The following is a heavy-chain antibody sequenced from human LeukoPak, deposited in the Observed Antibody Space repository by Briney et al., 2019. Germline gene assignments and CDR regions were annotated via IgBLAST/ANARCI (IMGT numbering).Heavy chain of an antibody. Sequence: PGRSLRLSCAASGFTFSSYAMHWVRQAPGKGLEWVAVISYDGSNKYYADSVKGRFTISRDNSKNTLYLQMNSLRAEDTAVYYCARDTTQYYYDSSGYSSYFDYWGQGTPVTVSS. J-gene: IGHJ4*02. CDR1: GFTFSSYA. CDR2: ISYDGSNK. CDR3: ARDTTQYYYDSSGYSSYFDY. V-gene: IGHV3-30-3*01. D-gene: IGHD3-22*01.